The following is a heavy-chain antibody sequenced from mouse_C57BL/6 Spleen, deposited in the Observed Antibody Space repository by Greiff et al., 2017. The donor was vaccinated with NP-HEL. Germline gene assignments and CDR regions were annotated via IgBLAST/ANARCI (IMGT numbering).Heavy chain of an antibody. D-gene: IGHD2-5*01. CDR3: ARRSYNNYFAY. J-gene: IGHJ3*01. CDR1: GYSITSGYD. CDR2: ISYSGST. V-gene: IGHV3-1*01. Sequence: EVKLVESGPGMVKPSQSLSLTCTVTGYSITSGYDWHWIRHFPGNKLEWMGYISYSGSTNYNPSLKSRISITHDTSKNHFFLKLNSVTTEDTATYYCARRSYNNYFAYWGQGTLVTVSA.